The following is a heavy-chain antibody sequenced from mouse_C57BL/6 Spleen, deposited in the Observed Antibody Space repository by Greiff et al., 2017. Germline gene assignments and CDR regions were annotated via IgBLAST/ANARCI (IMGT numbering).Heavy chain of an antibody. CDR2: IHPNSGST. V-gene: IGHV1-64*01. Sequence: QVQLQQPGAELVKPGASVKLSCKASGYTFTSYWMHWVKQRPGQGLEWIGMIHPNSGSTNYNEKFKSKATLTVDKSSSTAYMQLSSLTSEDSAVYYCARDYDYGSSYVEFAYWGQGTLVTVSA. J-gene: IGHJ3*01. CDR3: ARDYDYGSSYVEFAY. D-gene: IGHD1-1*01. CDR1: GYTFTSYW.